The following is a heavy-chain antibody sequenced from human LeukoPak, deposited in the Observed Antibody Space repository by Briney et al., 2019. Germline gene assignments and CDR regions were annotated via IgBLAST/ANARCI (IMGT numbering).Heavy chain of an antibody. Sequence: ASVKVSCKASGYTFTRFYIHWVRQAPGQGLEWMGWISAYNGNTNYAQKLQGRVTMTTDTSTSTAYMELRSLRSDDTAVYYCARVGRLGSGSYYNRGDYWGQGTLVTVSS. CDR2: ISAYNGNT. V-gene: IGHV1-18*04. CDR1: GYTFTRFY. D-gene: IGHD3-10*01. J-gene: IGHJ4*02. CDR3: ARVGRLGSGSYYNRGDY.